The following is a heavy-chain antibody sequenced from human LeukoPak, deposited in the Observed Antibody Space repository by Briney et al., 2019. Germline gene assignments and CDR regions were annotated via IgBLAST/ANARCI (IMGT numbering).Heavy chain of an antibody. D-gene: IGHD3-22*01. J-gene: IGHJ3*02. Sequence: PGGSLRLSCAASGFTFSGSAMHWVRQASGKGLEWVGRIRSKVNNYATAYAASVKGRFTISRDDSQNTAYLQMNSLKTEETAVYYCTRGYYDSSGYYFTDDDAFDIWGQGTMVTVSS. V-gene: IGHV3-73*01. CDR3: TRGYYDSSGYYFTDDDAFDI. CDR1: GFTFSGSA. CDR2: IRSKVNNYAT.